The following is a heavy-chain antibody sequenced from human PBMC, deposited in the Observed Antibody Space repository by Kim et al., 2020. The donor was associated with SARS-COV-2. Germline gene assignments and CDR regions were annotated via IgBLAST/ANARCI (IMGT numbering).Heavy chain of an antibody. CDR1: GGSISNGDHY. CDR2: IHYSGSS. J-gene: IGHJ4*02. V-gene: IGHV4-30-4*01. CDR3: ARGGTYGYNWFSSFYF. D-gene: IGHD5-12*01. Sequence: SETLSLTCTVSGGSISNGDHYWNWIRQPPGKGLEWIGYIHYSGSSRYNPPLKSRLTISVDTSKNQFSLKLTSVTAADTAVYFCARGGTYGYNWFSSFYFWGQGTLVTVSS.